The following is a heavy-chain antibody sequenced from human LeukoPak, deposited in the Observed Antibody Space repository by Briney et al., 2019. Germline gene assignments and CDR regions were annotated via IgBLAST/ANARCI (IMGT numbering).Heavy chain of an antibody. J-gene: IGHJ4*02. D-gene: IGHD3-9*01. Sequence: PSETLSLTCTVSGCTISSYYWSWIRQAPGKGLEWMGVIYNSGSTNYNASLKSRGITSVKTSKKQLLLLLSNRTAADTAVYYWWREFDCLSFFVYWGQGPLVTVSS. CDR2: IYNSGST. CDR3: WREFDCLSFFVY. CDR1: GCTISSYY. V-gene: IGHV4-59*01.